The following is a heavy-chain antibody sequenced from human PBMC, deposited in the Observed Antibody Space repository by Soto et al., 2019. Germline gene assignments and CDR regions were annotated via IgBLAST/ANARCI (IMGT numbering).Heavy chain of an antibody. Sequence: EVQLLESGGGLVQPGGSLRLSCAASGFTFSSYAMSRVRQAPGKGLEWVSAISGSGGSTYYADSVKGRFTISRDNSKNTLYLQMNSLRAEDTAVYYCAKEGSRSSTYYYYGMDVWGQGTTVTVSS. CDR3: AKEGSRSSTYYYYGMDV. CDR1: GFTFSSYA. J-gene: IGHJ6*02. CDR2: ISGSGGST. V-gene: IGHV3-23*01. D-gene: IGHD6-6*01.